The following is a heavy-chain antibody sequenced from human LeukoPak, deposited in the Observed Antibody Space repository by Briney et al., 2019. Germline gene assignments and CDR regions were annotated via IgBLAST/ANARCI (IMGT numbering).Heavy chain of an antibody. D-gene: IGHD3/OR15-3a*01. Sequence: GGSLRLSCAASGFTFSSYAMSWVRQAPGKGLEWVSAISGSGGSTYYEDSVKCRFTISRDNSKNTLYLQMNSLRAEDTAVYYCAKDLRDFWTGYYFDYWGQGTLVTVSS. CDR1: GFTFSSYA. CDR3: AKDLRDFWTGYYFDY. J-gene: IGHJ4*02. V-gene: IGHV3-23*01. CDR2: ISGSGGST.